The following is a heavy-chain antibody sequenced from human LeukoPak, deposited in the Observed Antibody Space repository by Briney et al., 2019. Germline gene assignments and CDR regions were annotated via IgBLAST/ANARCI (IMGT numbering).Heavy chain of an antibody. J-gene: IGHJ5*02. CDR1: GGSFSGYY. CDR3: ARHDFWSGWFDP. D-gene: IGHD3-3*01. V-gene: IGHV4-34*01. Sequence: SETLSLTCAVYGGSFSGYYWSWIRQPPGKGLEWIGEINHSGSTNYNPSLKSRVTISVDTSKNQFSLKLSSVTAADTAVYYCARHDFWSGWFDPWGQGTLVTVSS. CDR2: INHSGST.